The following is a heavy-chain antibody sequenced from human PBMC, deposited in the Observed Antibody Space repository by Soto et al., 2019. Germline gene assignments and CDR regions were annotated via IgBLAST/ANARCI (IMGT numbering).Heavy chain of an antibody. J-gene: IGHJ3*01. CDR1: RLRLSDYY. V-gene: IGHV3-11*06. D-gene: IGHD1-1*01. CDR3: ASCFYNWNDGSPAFDL. Sequence: GGSLRLSCAASRLRLSDYYMSWIRQAPGKGLEWISYISSSINYTTYADSVKGRFTISRDKAKNSLYLQMNNLSAEDTAVYYCASCFYNWNDGSPAFDLWGQGAMVTVSS. CDR2: ISSSINYT.